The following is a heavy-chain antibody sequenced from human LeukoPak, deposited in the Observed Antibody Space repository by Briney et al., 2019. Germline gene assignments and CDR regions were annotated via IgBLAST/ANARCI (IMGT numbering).Heavy chain of an antibody. CDR1: GGSFSGFY. CDR2: IYHSGST. V-gene: IGHV4-34*01. CDR3: ARVSSRVSDY. D-gene: IGHD2-2*01. J-gene: IGHJ4*02. Sequence: PSETLSLTCAVYGGSFSGFYWSWVRQPPGKGLEWIGEIYHSGSTNYNPSLKSRVTISVDKSKNQFSLKLSSVTAADTAVYYCARVSSRVSDYWGQGTLVTVSS.